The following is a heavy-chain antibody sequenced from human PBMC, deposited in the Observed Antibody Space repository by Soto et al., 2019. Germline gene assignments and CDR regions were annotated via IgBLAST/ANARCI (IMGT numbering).Heavy chain of an antibody. D-gene: IGHD3-3*02. CDR3: ARIPPVEMATILAYFDL. Sequence: EVQLVESGGGLVKPGGSLRLSCAASGFTFDDYTMNWVRQAPGKGLEWISSISSSRSFIYYADSVQGRFTISRNNAKNSLYLQMNSLRAEDTAVYYCARIPPVEMATILAYFDLWGRGTLVTVSS. CDR1: GFTFDDYT. J-gene: IGHJ2*01. CDR2: ISSSRSFI. V-gene: IGHV3-21*01.